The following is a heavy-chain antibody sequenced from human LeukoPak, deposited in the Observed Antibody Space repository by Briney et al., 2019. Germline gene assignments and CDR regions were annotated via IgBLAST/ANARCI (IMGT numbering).Heavy chain of an antibody. Sequence: GGSLRLSCAASGFTFSSYAMSWVRQAPGKGLQWVSGISGSGGSTYYADSVKGRFTISRDNSKNTLNLQMNSLRAEDTAVYYCAKEEDSSGYYYDYWGQGTLVTVSP. V-gene: IGHV3-23*01. CDR3: AKEEDSSGYYYDY. CDR2: ISGSGGST. CDR1: GFTFSSYA. D-gene: IGHD3-22*01. J-gene: IGHJ4*02.